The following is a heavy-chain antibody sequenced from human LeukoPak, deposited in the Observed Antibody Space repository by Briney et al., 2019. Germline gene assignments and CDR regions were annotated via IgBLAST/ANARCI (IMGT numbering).Heavy chain of an antibody. CDR3: AREYSSSWRPDSYYYGMDV. CDR2: INHSGST. D-gene: IGHD6-13*01. J-gene: IGHJ6*04. CDR1: GGSFSGYY. V-gene: IGHV4-34*01. Sequence: SETLSLTCAVYGGSFSGYYWSWIRQPPGKGLEWIGEINHSGSTNYNPSLKSRVTISVDTSKNQFSLKLSSVTAADTAVYYCAREYSSSWRPDSYYYGMDVWGKGTTVTVSS.